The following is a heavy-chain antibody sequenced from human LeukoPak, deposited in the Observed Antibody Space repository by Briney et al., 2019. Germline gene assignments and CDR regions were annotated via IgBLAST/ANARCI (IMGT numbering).Heavy chain of an antibody. Sequence: SETLSLTCAVYGGSFSGYYWSWIRQPPGKGLEWIGEINHSGSTNYNPSLKSRVTISVDTSKNQFSLKLSSVTAADTAVYYCARGPRSGYSDYWGQGTLVTVSS. D-gene: IGHD3-3*01. J-gene: IGHJ4*02. CDR2: INHSGST. V-gene: IGHV4-34*01. CDR1: GGSFSGYY. CDR3: ARGPRSGYSDY.